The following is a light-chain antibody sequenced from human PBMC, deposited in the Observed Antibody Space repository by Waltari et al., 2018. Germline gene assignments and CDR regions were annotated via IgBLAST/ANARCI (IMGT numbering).Light chain of an antibody. V-gene: IGKV2-24*01. CDR1: QSLVYSNEDTY. J-gene: IGKJ5*01. CDR3: MQSTQFPIT. Sequence: DIVMTQTPLSSPVTLGQPASISCRSSQSLVYSNEDTYLSWLQQRPGQPPRLLIYKISNRFSWVPDRFSGSGAETDFTLKISRVEAEDVGVYYCMQSTQFPITFGQGTRLDIK. CDR2: KIS.